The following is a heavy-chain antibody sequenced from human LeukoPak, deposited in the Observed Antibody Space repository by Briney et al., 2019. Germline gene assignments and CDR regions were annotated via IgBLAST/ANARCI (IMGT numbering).Heavy chain of an antibody. CDR1: GYTFTGFY. CDR2: INPNTGAT. V-gene: IGHV1-2*02. J-gene: IGHJ4*02. D-gene: IGHD3-10*01. Sequence: GASVKVSCKTSGYTFTGFYIHWARQAPGQGLEWMGWINPNTGATNFAQKFQGRVTMTTDTSVSTAYMDLRRLRFDDTAVYYCAREGDYNGSGRGDSWGQGTPVTVSS. CDR3: AREGDYNGSGRGDS.